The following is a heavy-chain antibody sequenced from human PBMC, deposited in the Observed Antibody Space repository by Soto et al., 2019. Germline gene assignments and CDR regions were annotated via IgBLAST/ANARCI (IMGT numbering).Heavy chain of an antibody. CDR2: ITHSGRT. CDR1: GGSLSSYY. V-gene: IGHV4-34*01. J-gene: IGHJ1*01. D-gene: IGHD4-17*01. Sequence: QVHLQQWGAGLLKPSQTLSLTCAVYGGSLSSYYWHWIRQSPGQGLEWIGEITHSGRTKYRSSLESRITISLDNSKNWFSLRLTYVTAADSAVYYCARGTATAGSYDSWGQGTLATVSS. CDR3: ARGTATAGSYDS.